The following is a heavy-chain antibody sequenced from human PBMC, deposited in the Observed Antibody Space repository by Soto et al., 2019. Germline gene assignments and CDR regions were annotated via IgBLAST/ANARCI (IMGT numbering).Heavy chain of an antibody. CDR2: ISAYNGNT. J-gene: IGHJ5*02. D-gene: IGHD3-3*01. CDR1: GYTFTSYG. CDR3: ARSNYYDFWSGYYNWFDP. V-gene: IGHV1-18*04. Sequence: ASVKVSCKASGYTFTSYGISWVRQAPGQGLEWMGWISAYNGNTNYAQKLQGRVTMTTDTSTSTAYMELRSLRSDDTAVYYCARSNYYDFWSGYYNWFDPWGQGTLVTVFS.